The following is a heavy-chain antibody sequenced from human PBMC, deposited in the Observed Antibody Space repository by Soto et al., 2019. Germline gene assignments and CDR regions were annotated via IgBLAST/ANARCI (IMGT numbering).Heavy chain of an antibody. V-gene: IGHV1-18*04. CDR1: GYSFSSYT. J-gene: IGHJ4*02. CDR3: ARVRGSSSVVPDAIDY. CDR2: ISPYSGFT. Sequence: ASVKVSCKASGYSFSSYTITWVRQAPGQGLQWMGWISPYSGFTNYPQNFQGRVSMTTDPSTTTAYVELRSLRSDDTAFYYCARVRGSSSVVPDAIDYWGQGTLVTVSS. D-gene: IGHD2-2*01.